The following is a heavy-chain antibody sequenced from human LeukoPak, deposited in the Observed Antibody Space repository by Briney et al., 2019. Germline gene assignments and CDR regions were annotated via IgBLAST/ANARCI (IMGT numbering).Heavy chain of an antibody. V-gene: IGHV4-59*12. CDR3: ARGQGVRGVIIRYYYYYMDV. Sequence: SETLSLTCTVSGGSISSYYWSWIRQPPGKGLEWIGYIYYSGSTNYNPSLKSRVTISVDTSKNQFSLKLSSVTAADTAVYYCARGQGVRGVIIRYYYYYMDVWGKGTTVTVSS. J-gene: IGHJ6*03. CDR2: IYYSGST. D-gene: IGHD3-10*01. CDR1: GGSISSYY.